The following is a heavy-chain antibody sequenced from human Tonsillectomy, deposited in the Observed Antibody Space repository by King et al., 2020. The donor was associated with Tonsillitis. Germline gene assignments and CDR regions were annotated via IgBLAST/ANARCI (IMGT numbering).Heavy chain of an antibody. Sequence: VQLVESGGGLVQPGGSLRLSCAVSGFTFSSYWMSWVGQAPGKGLEWGANINQDGSEKYYVDSLKGRFTMSRDNAKKSLYLQMSSLRDEDTAVYYCARESWGVDDCWGQGTLVTVSS. J-gene: IGHJ4*02. CDR3: ARESWGVDDC. V-gene: IGHV3-7*04. CDR1: GFTFSSYW. D-gene: IGHD3-16*01. CDR2: INQDGSEK.